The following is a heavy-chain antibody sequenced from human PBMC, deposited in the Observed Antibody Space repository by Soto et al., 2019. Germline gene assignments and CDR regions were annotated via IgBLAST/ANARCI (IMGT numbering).Heavy chain of an antibody. CDR1: GGTFSSYP. CDR3: ARESRLGGGGMDV. CDR2: IIPIFGQP. Sequence: QVQLVQSGTEVKKPGSSVKVSYKASGGTFSSYPITWVRQAPGQGLGWMGGIIPIFGQPNYAQKFQGRVTITADESTSTVYMELSSLRSEDTAVYYCARESRLGGGGMDVWGQGTTVTVSS. J-gene: IGHJ6*02. D-gene: IGHD1-26*01. V-gene: IGHV1-69*01.